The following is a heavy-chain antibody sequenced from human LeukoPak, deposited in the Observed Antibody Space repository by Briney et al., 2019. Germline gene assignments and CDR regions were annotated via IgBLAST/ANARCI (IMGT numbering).Heavy chain of an antibody. CDR2: FYSGGST. CDR3: ARALGGRVRGVIGWFDS. V-gene: IGHV3-53*01. Sequence: GGSLRLSCAASGLTVSSNYMSWVRQAPGKGLEWVSVFYSGGSTYYADSVKGRFTISRDNSKNTLYLQMNSLRAEDTAVYYCARALGGRVRGVIGWFDSWGQGTLVTVSS. CDR1: GLTVSSNY. J-gene: IGHJ5*01. D-gene: IGHD3-10*01.